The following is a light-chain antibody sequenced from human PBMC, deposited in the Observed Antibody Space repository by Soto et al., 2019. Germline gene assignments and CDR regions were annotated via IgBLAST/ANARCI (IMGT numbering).Light chain of an antibody. CDR2: GAS. J-gene: IGKJ3*01. V-gene: IGKV3-20*01. Sequence: EIVLTQSPGTLSLSPGERASLSCRASQSVTSSNLAWYQQKPGQAPRLLIYGASSRATGIPDRFRGSGSGTDFTLTISRLEPEDFAVYYCQQYGSSPLTFGPGTKVDIK. CDR1: QSVTSSN. CDR3: QQYGSSPLT.